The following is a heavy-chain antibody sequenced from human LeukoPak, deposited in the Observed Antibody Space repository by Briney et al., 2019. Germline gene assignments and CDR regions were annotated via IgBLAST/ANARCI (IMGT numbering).Heavy chain of an antibody. CDR1: GLTFSSHW. CDR2: ITNDGSST. D-gene: IGHD3-3*01. J-gene: IGHJ4*02. V-gene: IGHV3-74*01. Sequence: GGSLRLSCAASGLTFSSHWMHWVRQAPGKGLVWVSRITNDGSSTTYADSVKGRFTISRDNAKNMLYLQVNSLRAEDTAVYYCARDGGYDFWSGYYQDYWGQGTLVTVSS. CDR3: ARDGGYDFWSGYYQDY.